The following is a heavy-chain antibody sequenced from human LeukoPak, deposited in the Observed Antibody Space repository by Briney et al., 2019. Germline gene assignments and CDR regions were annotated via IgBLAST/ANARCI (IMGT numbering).Heavy chain of an antibody. J-gene: IGHJ4*02. CDR3: ARETYDSSGYYDYFDY. Sequence: SVKVSCKASGGTFSSYAISWVRQAPGQGLEWMGGIIPIFGTANYAQKFQGRVTITADESTSTAYMELSSLRSEDTAVYYCARETYDSSGYYDYFDYWGQGTLVTVSS. CDR1: GGTFSSYA. CDR2: IIPIFGTA. D-gene: IGHD3-22*01. V-gene: IGHV1-69*13.